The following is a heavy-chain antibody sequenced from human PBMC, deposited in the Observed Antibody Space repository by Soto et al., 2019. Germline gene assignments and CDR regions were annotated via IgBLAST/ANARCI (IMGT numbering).Heavy chain of an antibody. V-gene: IGHV3-23*01. J-gene: IGHJ4*02. D-gene: IGHD2-21*02. CDR2: ISGCGVDT. CDR3: ANAQTDVTRYDY. Sequence: GGCLRLSCSACRFSFSRLAMSWVRQAPGKGREWVSSISGCGVDTLYAESVKGRCTISRDNSRNTLYLQVNSLRPDDTAVYYCANAQTDVTRYDYWSQGTLVT. CDR1: RFSFSRLA.